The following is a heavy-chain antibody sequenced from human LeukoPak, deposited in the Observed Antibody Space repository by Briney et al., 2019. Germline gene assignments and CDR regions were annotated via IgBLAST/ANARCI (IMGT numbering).Heavy chain of an antibody. CDR3: ARDAPVVSSYYYYGMDV. CDR2: ISSSSSYI. Sequence: GGSLRLSCAASGFTFSSYRMNWVRQAPGKGLEWVSSISSSSSYIYYADSVKGRFTISRDNAKNSLYLQMNSLRAEDTAVYYCARDAPVVSSYYYYGMDVWGQGTTVTVSS. D-gene: IGHD3-22*01. J-gene: IGHJ6*02. CDR1: GFTFSSYR. V-gene: IGHV3-21*01.